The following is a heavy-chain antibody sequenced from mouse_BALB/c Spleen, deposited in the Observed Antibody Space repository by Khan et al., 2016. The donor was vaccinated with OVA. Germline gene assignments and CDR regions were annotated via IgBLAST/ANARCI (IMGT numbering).Heavy chain of an antibody. CDR1: GFSLDKYS. V-gene: IGHV2-2*01. J-gene: IGHJ3*01. Sequence: VQLQESGPGLVAPSQSLSITCTVSGFSLDKYSIHWIRQSPGKGLEWLGVIWSAGSTDYNAAFISSLTITKDNSRSQVFFHVNSLHTDDTAIYSWARRGYDYGRGALFAYGGQGTLVTVSA. CDR2: IWSAGST. D-gene: IGHD2-4*01. CDR3: ARRGYDYGRGALFAY.